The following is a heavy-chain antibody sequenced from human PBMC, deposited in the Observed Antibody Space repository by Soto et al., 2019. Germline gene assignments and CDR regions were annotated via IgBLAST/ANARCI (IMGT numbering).Heavy chain of an antibody. J-gene: IGHJ4*02. Sequence: SVKVSCMASEFTFISSAVHWVRQARGQRLEWIGWIVVGSGNTNYAQNFQERVTITRDMSTSTANMELSSLRSEDTAVYYCAADVGGRLYYFNYWGQGTLVTV. D-gene: IGHD1-26*01. CDR2: IVVGSGNT. CDR3: AADVGGRLYYFNY. CDR1: EFTFISSA. V-gene: IGHV1-58*01.